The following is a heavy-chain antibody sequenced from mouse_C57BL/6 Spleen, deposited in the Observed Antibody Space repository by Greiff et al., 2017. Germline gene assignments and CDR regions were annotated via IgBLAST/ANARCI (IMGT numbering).Heavy chain of an antibody. CDR1: GYSFTDYN. J-gene: IGHJ3*01. V-gene: IGHV1-39*01. CDR3: ARVICDGYSAWFAY. CDR2: INPNYGTT. D-gene: IGHD2-3*01. Sequence: VQLQQSGPELVKPGASVKISCKASGYSFTDYNMNWVKQSNGKSLEWIGVINPNYGTTSYNQKFKGKATLTVDQSSSTAYMQLNSLTSEDAAVYYWARVICDGYSAWFAYWGQGTLVTVSA.